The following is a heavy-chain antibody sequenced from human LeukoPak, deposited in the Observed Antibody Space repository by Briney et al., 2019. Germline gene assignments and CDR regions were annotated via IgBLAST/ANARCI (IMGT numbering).Heavy chain of an antibody. J-gene: IGHJ5*02. V-gene: IGHV3-23*01. Sequence: GGSLRLSCAASGFTFSSYAMTWVRHAPGKGLEWVSAISGSGGSTYYADSVKGRFTISRDNSKNTLYLQMNSLRAEDTAVYYCAKSGSGWYDCFDPWGQGTLVTVSS. CDR1: GFTFSSYA. D-gene: IGHD6-19*01. CDR3: AKSGSGWYDCFDP. CDR2: ISGSGGST.